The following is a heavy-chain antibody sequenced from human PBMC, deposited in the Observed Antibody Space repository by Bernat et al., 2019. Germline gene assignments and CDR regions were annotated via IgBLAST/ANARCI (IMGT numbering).Heavy chain of an antibody. J-gene: IGHJ4*02. D-gene: IGHD3-10*01. CDR2: INGDGSST. CDR3: AKYFGSGTYGLDY. Sequence: EVQLVESGGGLVQPGGSLRLSCAASGFTFSNYNIHWVRQAPGKGLVWGSRINGDGSSTTYADSVKGRVTISRDNAKNTLYLQMNSLRADDTAVYYCAKYFGSGTYGLDYWGQGTLVTVSS. CDR1: GFTFSNYN. V-gene: IGHV3-74*01.